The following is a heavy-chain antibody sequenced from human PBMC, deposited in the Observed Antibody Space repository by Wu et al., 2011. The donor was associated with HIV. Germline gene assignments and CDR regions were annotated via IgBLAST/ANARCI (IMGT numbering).Heavy chain of an antibody. CDR2: IIPIFGTA. CDR1: GGSFSSYA. V-gene: IGHV1-69*05. J-gene: IGHJ6*02. Sequence: QVQLVQSGAEVKKPGSSVKVSCETSGGSFSSYAISWVRQAPGQGLEWMGGIIPIFGTANYAQKFQGRVTITTDESTSTAYMELSSLRSEDTAVYYCARCAVRARQPRPVDYYAMDVVGPRDHGHRLL. CDR3: ARCAVRARQPRPVDYYAMDV. D-gene: IGHD2-2*01.